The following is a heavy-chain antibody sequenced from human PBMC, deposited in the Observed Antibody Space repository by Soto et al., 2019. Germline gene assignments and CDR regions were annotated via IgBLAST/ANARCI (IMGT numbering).Heavy chain of an antibody. Sequence: ASVRVSCKASGGTFSSYAISWVRQAPGQGLEWMGGIIPIFGTANYAQKFQGRVTITADESTSTAYMELSSLRSEDTAVYYCARDERQRGTYGSGSYRSYYGLSVWAQRTTDIVSS. V-gene: IGHV1-69*13. J-gene: IGHJ6*02. CDR1: GGTFSSYA. CDR2: IIPIFGTA. D-gene: IGHD3-10*01. CDR3: ARDERQRGTYGSGSYRSYYGLSV.